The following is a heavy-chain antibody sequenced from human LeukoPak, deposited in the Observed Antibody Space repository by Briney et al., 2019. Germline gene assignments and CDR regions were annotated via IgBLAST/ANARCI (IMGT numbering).Heavy chain of an antibody. CDR1: GYTFTSYD. CDR3: AKVYSQYCSGGSCYFDY. CDR2: MNPNSGNT. J-gene: IGHJ4*02. Sequence: ASVKVSCKASGYTFTSYDINWVRQATGQGLEWMGWMNPNSGNTGYAQKFQGRVTMTRNTSISTAYMELSSLRSEDTAVYYCAKVYSQYCSGGSCYFDYWGRGTLVTVSS. D-gene: IGHD2-15*01. V-gene: IGHV1-8*01.